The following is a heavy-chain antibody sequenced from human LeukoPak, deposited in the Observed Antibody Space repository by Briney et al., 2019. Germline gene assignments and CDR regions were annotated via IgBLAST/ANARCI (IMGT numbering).Heavy chain of an antibody. D-gene: IGHD5-12*01. J-gene: IGHJ4*02. CDR2: IYYSGST. Sequence: SETLSLTCTVSGASVSSGSYYWSWNRQPPGKGLEWIGYIYYSGSTNYNPSLKSRVTISVDTSKNQFSLKLSSVTAADTAVYYCARGSYSGYDRPLFHYWGQGTLVTVSS. CDR3: ARGSYSGYDRPLFHY. CDR1: GASVSSGSYY. V-gene: IGHV4-61*01.